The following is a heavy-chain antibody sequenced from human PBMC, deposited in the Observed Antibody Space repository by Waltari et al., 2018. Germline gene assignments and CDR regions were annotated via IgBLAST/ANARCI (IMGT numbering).Heavy chain of an antibody. CDR1: GYNFIDYY. D-gene: IGHD7-27*01. V-gene: IGHV1-2*04. J-gene: IGHJ3*01. CDR3: ARARAWGPKAFDV. CDR2: VNPNSGGT. Sequence: QVQLVQSEAEVRKPGASVKVSCQASGYNFIDYYVHWVRQAPGQGLEWMGWVNPNSGGTMYLRKFEGWVTFTTDTSVNTPYMEVTRLKSDDTATYFCARARAWGPKAFDVWGQGTRLTVSS.